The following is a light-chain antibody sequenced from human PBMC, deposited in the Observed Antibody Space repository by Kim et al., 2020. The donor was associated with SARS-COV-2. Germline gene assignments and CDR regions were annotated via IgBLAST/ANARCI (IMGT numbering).Light chain of an antibody. J-gene: IGKJ3*01. Sequence: PASISFRSSQSLVYSDGNIYLNWFHQRPGQSPRRLIYKVSNRDSGVPDRFSGSGSGTCFTLQISRVEAEDVGVYYCMQGTHWPFTFGPGTKVDIK. CDR1: QSLVYSDGNIY. CDR2: KVS. CDR3: MQGTHWPFT. V-gene: IGKV2-30*01.